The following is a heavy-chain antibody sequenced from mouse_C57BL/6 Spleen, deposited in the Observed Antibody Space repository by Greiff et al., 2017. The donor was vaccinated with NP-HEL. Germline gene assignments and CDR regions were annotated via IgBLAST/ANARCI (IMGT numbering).Heavy chain of an antibody. CDR1: GYTFTEYT. V-gene: IGHV1-62-2*01. CDR3: ARHEENGYYVWFAY. CDR2: FYPGSGSI. D-gene: IGHD2-3*01. J-gene: IGHJ3*01. Sequence: VKLVESGAELVKPGASVKLSCKASGYTFTEYTIHWVKQRSGQGLEWIGWFYPGSGSIKYHEKFKDKATLTADKSSSTVYMELSRLTSEDSAVYFCARHEENGYYVWFAYWGQGTLVTVSA.